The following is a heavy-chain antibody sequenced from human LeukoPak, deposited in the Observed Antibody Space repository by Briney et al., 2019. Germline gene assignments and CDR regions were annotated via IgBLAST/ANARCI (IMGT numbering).Heavy chain of an antibody. CDR3: AKGGSSGGWEASFLDY. D-gene: IGHD6-19*01. CDR1: GSTFSSYG. V-gene: IGHV3-30*18. Sequence: GGSLRLSCAASGSTFSSYGMHWVRQAPGKGLEWVAVISYDGSNKYYADSVKGRFTISRDNSKNTLYLQMNSLRAEDTAVYYCAKGGSSGGWEASFLDYWGQGTLVTVSS. CDR2: ISYDGSNK. J-gene: IGHJ4*02.